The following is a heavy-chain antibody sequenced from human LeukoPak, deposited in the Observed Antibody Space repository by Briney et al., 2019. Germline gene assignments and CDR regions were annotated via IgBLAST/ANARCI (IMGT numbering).Heavy chain of an antibody. V-gene: IGHV3-21*01. CDR3: ARAWTYSSSWPLNY. CDR2: ISSSSSYI. J-gene: IGHJ4*02. Sequence: GGSLRLSCAASGFSFSSYSMNGFRQAPGKGLEWVSSISSSSSYIYYADSVKGRFTISRDNAKNSLYLQMNSLRAEDTAVYYCARAWTYSSSWPLNYCGQGTLVTVSS. D-gene: IGHD6-13*01. CDR1: GFSFSSYS.